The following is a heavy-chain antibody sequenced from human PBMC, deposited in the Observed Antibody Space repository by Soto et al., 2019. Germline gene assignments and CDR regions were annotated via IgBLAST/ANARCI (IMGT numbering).Heavy chain of an antibody. D-gene: IGHD3-22*01. J-gene: IGHJ4*02. V-gene: IGHV3-30*03. Sequence: PGGSLRLSCAASGFTFSSYGMHWVRQAPGKGVEWVAVISYDGSKKYYADSEMCRFTDSRDNSKNSLYLHMNILRDVDKAVYYCARVRPINMIVVVPPRGYSFGNWGQATLVTVSS. CDR3: ARVRPINMIVVVPPRGYSFGN. CDR2: ISYDGSKK. CDR1: GFTFSSYG.